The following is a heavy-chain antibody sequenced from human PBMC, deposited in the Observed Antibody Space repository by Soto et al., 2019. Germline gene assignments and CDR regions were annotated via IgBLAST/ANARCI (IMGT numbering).Heavy chain of an antibody. CDR2: VIPNLGIT. CDR3: ARARPEFSGSGSYLSSGSIQLDY. CDR1: GDTFSSYS. V-gene: IGHV1-69*02. J-gene: IGHJ4*02. Sequence: QVQLVQSGTEVKKPGSSVKVSCKASGDTFSSYSLHWVRQAPGQGLEWMGKVIPNLGITSSAQKFQGRVTITADKSTSTAYMEVSSLRSEDTAVYYCARARPEFSGSGSYLSSGSIQLDYWGQGTLVTVSS. D-gene: IGHD3-10*01.